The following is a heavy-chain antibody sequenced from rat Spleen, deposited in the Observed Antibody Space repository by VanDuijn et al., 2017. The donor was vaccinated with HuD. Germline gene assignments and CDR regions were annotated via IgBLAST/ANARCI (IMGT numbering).Heavy chain of an antibody. D-gene: IGHD1-9*01. J-gene: IGHJ2*01. Sequence: EVQLGESGGCLLQPGRYLKLSCAASGLTFSDDGVAWVRQAPTKGLEWVTTISYGDRSGHSGTYYRDSVKGRFTISRDNANSTLSLQMDSLRSEDTATYYCARRHYGYTDYFDYWGQGVMVTVSS. CDR1: GLTFSDDG. V-gene: IGHV5-29*01. CDR2: ISYGDRSGHSGT. CDR3: ARRHYGYTDYFDY.